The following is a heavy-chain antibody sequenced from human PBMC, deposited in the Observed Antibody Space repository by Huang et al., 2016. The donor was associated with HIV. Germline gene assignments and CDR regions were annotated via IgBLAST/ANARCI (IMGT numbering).Heavy chain of an antibody. CDR1: GFTFSNYA. V-gene: IGHV3-30*04. CDR2: ISNEGRTK. J-gene: IGHJ4*02. Sequence: QVQLVESGGGVVQPGTSLRLSCAASGFTFSNYAMNWVRQAPGKGLEWVAVISNEGRTKYYADAVKGRCTISRDNSKNTVYLQMNSLRAEDTAVYYCARSEPSRYYFDYWGQGTLVTVSS. CDR3: ARSEPSRYYFDY.